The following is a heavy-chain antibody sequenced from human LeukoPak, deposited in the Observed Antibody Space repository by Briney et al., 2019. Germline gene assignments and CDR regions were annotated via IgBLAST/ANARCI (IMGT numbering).Heavy chain of an antibody. CDR2: MYWGDDR. J-gene: IGHJ4*02. Sequence: SGPTLVNPTQPLTLTFTFSGFSLSNSGVGVCWIRQPPGEALVGLALMYWGDDRRYSPSLKSRLMITQDTSTSQVVLTMPNLDPVDTAAYYSAHRRRGLLWFGELGPYFDYWGQGTLVTVSS. D-gene: IGHD3-10*01. V-gene: IGHV2-5*02. CDR1: GFSLSNSGVG. CDR3: AHRRRGLLWFGELGPYFDY.